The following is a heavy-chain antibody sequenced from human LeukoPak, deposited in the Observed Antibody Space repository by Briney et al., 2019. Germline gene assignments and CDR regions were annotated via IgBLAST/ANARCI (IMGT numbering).Heavy chain of an antibody. Sequence: GESLKISCKGSGYSFSSYWIAWVRQMPGKGLEWMGSIYPGDSDTRYSPSFQGQVTISADKSISTAYLQWSSLKASDTAIYYCARRNFYYDGSRYQYYFDYWGQGTLVTVSS. CDR3: ARRNFYYDGSRYQYYFDY. V-gene: IGHV5-51*01. J-gene: IGHJ4*02. CDR1: GYSFSSYW. CDR2: IYPGDSDT. D-gene: IGHD3-22*01.